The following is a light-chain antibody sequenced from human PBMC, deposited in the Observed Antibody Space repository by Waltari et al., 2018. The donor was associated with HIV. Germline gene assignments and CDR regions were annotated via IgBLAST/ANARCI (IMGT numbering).Light chain of an antibody. Sequence: QSALTQPASVSGSPGQSITISCTGTSSDVGGYNYVSWYQQHPGKAPKLMIYDVSNLPSVLSNAFSGSKSGNTASLTISGLQAEDEADYYCSSYTSTYVFGTGTKVTVL. CDR3: SSYTSTYV. J-gene: IGLJ1*01. V-gene: IGLV2-14*01. CDR2: DVS. CDR1: SSDVGGYNY.